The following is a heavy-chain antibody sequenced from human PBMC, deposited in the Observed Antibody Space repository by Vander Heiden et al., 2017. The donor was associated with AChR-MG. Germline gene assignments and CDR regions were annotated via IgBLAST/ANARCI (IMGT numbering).Heavy chain of an antibody. D-gene: IGHD3-10*01. J-gene: IGHJ6*02. CDR3: ARDKLTMVRGVIINGYYGMDV. CDR1: GFTFSSYG. CDR2: IWYDGSNK. Sequence: QVQLVQSGGGVVQPGRSLRPPCAASGFTFSSYGMHWARQAPGKGLEWVAVIWYDGSNKYYADSVKGRFTISRDNSKNTLYLQMNSLRAEDTAVYYCARDKLTMVRGVIINGYYGMDVWGQGTTVTVSS. V-gene: IGHV3-33*01.